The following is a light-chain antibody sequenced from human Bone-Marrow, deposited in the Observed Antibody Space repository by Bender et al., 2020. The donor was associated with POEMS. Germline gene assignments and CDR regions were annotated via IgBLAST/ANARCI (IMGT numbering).Light chain of an antibody. J-gene: IGLJ3*02. Sequence: QSALTQPASVSGSPGQSITISCTGTSSDVGSYNFVSWFQQHPGKAPKFMISEVNKRPSGVSSRFSGSKSGNTASLTISGLQAEDEGDYYCCSYAGDMLWVFGGGTKLTVL. CDR2: EVN. CDR1: SSDVGSYNF. V-gene: IGLV2-23*02. CDR3: CSYAGDMLWV.